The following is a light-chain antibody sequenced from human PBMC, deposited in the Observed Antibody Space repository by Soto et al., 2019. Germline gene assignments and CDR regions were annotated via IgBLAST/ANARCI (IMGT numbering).Light chain of an antibody. CDR3: HQRQSWPRT. CDR2: QTS. V-gene: IGKV3-11*01. J-gene: IGKJ1*01. Sequence: EIVLTQSPATLSSFPGDRVTLSCRASQYINTRLAWYQHRPGQAPRLLSYQTSIRAAGIPARFSASGTGTDFTLTSSDVQPEYFAVYYCHQRQSWPRTFGQGTKVDI. CDR1: QYINTR.